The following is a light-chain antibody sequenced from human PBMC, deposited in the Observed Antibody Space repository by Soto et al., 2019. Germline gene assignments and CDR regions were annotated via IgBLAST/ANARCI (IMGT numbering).Light chain of an antibody. Sequence: DIVMTQSPDSLAVSLGERATINCKSSQSVLYNSNNKNYLAWYQHKPGQPPRLLFYWASTRESGVPDRFSGNGSETDFTLTISSLQAEDVAFYYCHQYYTTPYTFGQGTKLEIK. J-gene: IGKJ2*01. CDR3: HQYYTTPYT. CDR1: QSVLYNSNNKNY. CDR2: WAS. V-gene: IGKV4-1*01.